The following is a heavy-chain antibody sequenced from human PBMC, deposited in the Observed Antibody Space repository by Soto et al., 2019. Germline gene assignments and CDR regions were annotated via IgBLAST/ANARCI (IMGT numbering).Heavy chain of an antibody. D-gene: IGHD6-19*01. CDR1: GFTFSSND. CDR2: ITASGGST. J-gene: IGHJ4*02. V-gene: IGHV3-23*01. Sequence: EVQLLESGGGLAQPGGSLRLSCAASGFTFSSNDMGWVRQAPGKGLEWVSAITASGGSTYYVDSVKGRFTISRDNSKNTLYLQRNSLRAEDTAVYYCAKDRPRSGWFFDSWGQGTLVTVSS. CDR3: AKDRPRSGWFFDS.